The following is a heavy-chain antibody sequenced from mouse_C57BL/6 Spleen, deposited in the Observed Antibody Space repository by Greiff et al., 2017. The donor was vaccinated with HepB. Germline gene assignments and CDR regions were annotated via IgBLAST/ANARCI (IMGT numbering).Heavy chain of an antibody. D-gene: IGHD4-1*01. V-gene: IGHV3-6*01. CDR2: ISYDGSN. Sequence: EVQLVESGPGLVKPSQSLSLTCSVTGYSITSGYYWNWIRQFPGNKLEWMGYISYDGSNNYNPSLKNRISITRNTSKNQFFLKLNSVTTEDTATYYCARDLWEEGSWFAYWGQGTLVTVSA. CDR1: GYSITSGYY. J-gene: IGHJ3*01. CDR3: ARDLWEEGSWFAY.